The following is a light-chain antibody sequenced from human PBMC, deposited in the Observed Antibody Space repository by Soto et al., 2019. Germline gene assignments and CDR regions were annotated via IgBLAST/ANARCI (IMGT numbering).Light chain of an antibody. Sequence: DLPMTQSPSSLSASVGDRVTITCRASQSITIYLNWYQQKPGKAPKFLIYAASSLQTGVSSRFRGSGSGTDFTLTISNLQPEDFATYYCQQSYSIPLTFGGGTKVEIK. CDR1: QSITIY. J-gene: IGKJ4*01. CDR2: AAS. V-gene: IGKV1-39*01. CDR3: QQSYSIPLT.